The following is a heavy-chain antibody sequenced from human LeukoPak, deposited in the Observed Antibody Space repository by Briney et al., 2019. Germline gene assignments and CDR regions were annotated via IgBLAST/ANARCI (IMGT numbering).Heavy chain of an antibody. CDR2: INGDGSST. J-gene: IGHJ4*02. D-gene: IGHD2-15*01. CDR3: ARARNCSSGTCYKDY. V-gene: IGHV3-74*01. Sequence: PGGSLRLSCAASGLTFSGYWMHWVRQAPGKGLVWVSRINGDGSSTSYADPVKGRFTISRDNAKNTLYLQMNSLGAEDTAVYYCARARNCSSGTCYKDYWGQGTLVTVSS. CDR1: GLTFSGYW.